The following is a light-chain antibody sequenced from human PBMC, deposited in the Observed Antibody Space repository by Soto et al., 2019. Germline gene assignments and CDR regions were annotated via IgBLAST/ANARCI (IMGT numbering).Light chain of an antibody. CDR2: EVT. J-gene: IGLJ2*01. CDR3: GSYTSTDSLI. V-gene: IGLV2-14*01. Sequence: QSALTQPASVSGSPGQSITISCTGSSNDVGGYNCVSWYQQHPGKAPKLLIYEVTNRPSGISDRFSGSRSGNTASLTISGLQPEDEADYYCGSYTSTDSLIFGGGTKLTVL. CDR1: SNDVGGYNC.